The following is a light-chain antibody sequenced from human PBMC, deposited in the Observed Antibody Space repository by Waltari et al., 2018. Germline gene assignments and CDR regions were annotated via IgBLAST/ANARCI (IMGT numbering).Light chain of an antibody. CDR3: CSYAGFSWV. J-gene: IGLJ3*02. CDR2: DVT. Sequence: QSALTQPRSVSGSPGQPVTISCTGTNSAVGGYKYVSWYQLHPGKAPKLMNYDVTKRPSGVSDRFSGSKSGNTASLTISGLQTDDEADYYCCSYAGFSWVFGGGTELTVL. CDR1: NSAVGGYKY. V-gene: IGLV2-11*01.